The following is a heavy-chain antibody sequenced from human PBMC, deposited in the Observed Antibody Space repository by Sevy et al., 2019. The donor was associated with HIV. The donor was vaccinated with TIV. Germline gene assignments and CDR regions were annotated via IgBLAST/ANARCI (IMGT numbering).Heavy chain of an antibody. D-gene: IGHD3-10*01. CDR1: GFTFTSYA. Sequence: GESLKISCAASGFTFTSYAMSWVRQAPGKGLEWVSSIDGSAINTYYADSVKGRFTISRDNSKNTLYLQMSSLRAEDTAVYYCAKVYGSGTPPYYYYYYMDVWGKGTTVTVSS. CDR3: AKVYGSGTPPYYYYYYMDV. J-gene: IGHJ6*03. V-gene: IGHV3-23*01. CDR2: IDGSAINT.